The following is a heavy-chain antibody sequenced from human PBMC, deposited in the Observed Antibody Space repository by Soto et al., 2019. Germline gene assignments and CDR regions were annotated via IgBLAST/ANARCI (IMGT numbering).Heavy chain of an antibody. D-gene: IGHD6-13*01. CDR1: GYTFTSYA. CDR3: AGGSSWSYFDY. V-gene: IGHV1-3*04. CDR2: INTAKDTT. Sequence: QVQLVQSGAEVKRPGASVKVSCKASGYTFTSYAVHWVRQAPGQRLEWMGWINTAKDTTKYSQKFQGRVTITRDTSANIVYMEVSSLTSEDAAVYYCAGGSSWSYFDYWGQGTVVTVSS. J-gene: IGHJ4*02.